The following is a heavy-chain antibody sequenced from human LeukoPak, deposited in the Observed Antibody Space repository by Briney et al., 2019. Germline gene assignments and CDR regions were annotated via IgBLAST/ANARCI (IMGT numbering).Heavy chain of an antibody. Sequence: PGGTLRLSCAVSVFTFYDYGMSRGSATPGKGLGWVLGINWKGGSTGYADSAKGRFTISRDNAKNSLYLQMNSLRAEDTVLYYCARDLRHPDAFDIWGQGTMVTVSS. D-gene: IGHD6-25*01. CDR2: INWKGGST. V-gene: IGHV3-20*04. J-gene: IGHJ3*02. CDR1: VFTFYDYG. CDR3: ARDLRHPDAFDI.